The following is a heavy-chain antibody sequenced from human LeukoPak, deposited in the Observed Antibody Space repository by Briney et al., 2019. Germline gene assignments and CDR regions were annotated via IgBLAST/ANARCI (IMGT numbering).Heavy chain of an antibody. CDR3: VRDRGNWFDS. CDR2: ISYDGSNK. CDR1: GFTFSSCG. Sequence: GGSLRLSCAASGFTFSSCGMHWVRQAPGKGLVWVAVISYDGSNKYYADSVKGRFTISRDNSKNTLFLEMNSLRAEDTAVYYCVRDRGNWFDSWGQGTLVTVSS. V-gene: IGHV3-30*03. J-gene: IGHJ5*01.